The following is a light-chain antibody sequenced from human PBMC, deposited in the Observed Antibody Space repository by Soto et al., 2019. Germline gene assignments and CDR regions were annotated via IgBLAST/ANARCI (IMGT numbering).Light chain of an antibody. CDR1: QSISRW. J-gene: IGKJ1*01. V-gene: IGKV1-5*01. CDR2: DVS. CDR3: QQYASYWT. Sequence: DIQMTQSPSALSASDGDRVTITCRASQSISRWLAWYQQKPGKAPKLLIYDVSSLEGGVPSRFSGSGSGTDFTLTISRLQPDDSATYYCQQYASYWTFGQGTKVDIK.